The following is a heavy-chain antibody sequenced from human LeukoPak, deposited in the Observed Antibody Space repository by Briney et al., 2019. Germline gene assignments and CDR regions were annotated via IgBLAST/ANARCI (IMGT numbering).Heavy chain of an antibody. CDR2: INPSGCST. V-gene: IGHV1-46*01. CDR1: GYTFTSYY. CDR3: ARDRGGDYGRGRYYYYYYMDV. J-gene: IGHJ6*03. Sequence: ASVKVSCKACGYTFTSYYMHWVRQAPGQGLEWMGIINPSGCSTSYAQKFQGRVTMTRDTSTSTVYMELSSLRSEDTAVYYCARDRGGDYGRGRYYYYYYMDVWGKGTTVTVSS. D-gene: IGHD4-17*01.